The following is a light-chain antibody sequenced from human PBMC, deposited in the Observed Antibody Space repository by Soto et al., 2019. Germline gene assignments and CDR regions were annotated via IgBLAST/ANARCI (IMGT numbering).Light chain of an antibody. J-gene: IGKJ1*01. V-gene: IGKV1-9*01. CDR3: HQVYTYPRT. CDR2: GAS. Sequence: IQLTQSPSSLSASVVDRVTITSRASQGVRSYLAWFQQRPGKAPKLLIFGASTLQNGVPARFSGGGFGTEFTLTITSLQPEDFATYYCHQVYTYPRTCGQGTKVDIK. CDR1: QGVRSY.